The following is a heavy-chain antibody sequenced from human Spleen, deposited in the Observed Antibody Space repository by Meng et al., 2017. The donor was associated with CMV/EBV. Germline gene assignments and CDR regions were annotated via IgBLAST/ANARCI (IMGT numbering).Heavy chain of an antibody. Sequence: ASVKVSCKASGYTFTTYGMSWVRQAPGKGLEWMGWISGYNGDTDYAQKFQDRVTMTTDTSTRTVSMHLRSLRPDDTAVYYCARGSGTFYGRFPASEFWGQGTMVTVSS. CDR2: ISGYNGDT. CDR3: ARGSGTFYGRFPASEF. J-gene: IGHJ3*01. CDR1: GYTFTTYG. D-gene: IGHD1-26*01. V-gene: IGHV1-18*01.